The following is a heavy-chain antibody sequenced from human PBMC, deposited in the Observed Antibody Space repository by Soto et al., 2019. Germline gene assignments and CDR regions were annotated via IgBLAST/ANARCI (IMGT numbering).Heavy chain of an antibody. CDR3: AKSTGGPANGMGV. J-gene: IGHJ6*02. Sequence: EVQVVESGGGLVQPGRSLRLSCAASGFSFDDYAMHWVRQAPGEGLEWGSGISWNSVTLGYADSVKGRLTISKDNGKNSLYLQMNSMRAEDTALYYCAKSTGGPANGMGVWGQGTTVTVS. V-gene: IGHV3-9*01. CDR1: GFSFDDYA. D-gene: IGHD2-8*02. CDR2: ISWNSVTL.